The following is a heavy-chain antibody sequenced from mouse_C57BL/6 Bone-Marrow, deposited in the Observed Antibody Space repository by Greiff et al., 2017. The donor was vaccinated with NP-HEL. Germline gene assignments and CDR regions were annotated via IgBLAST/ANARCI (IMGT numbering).Heavy chain of an antibody. CDR3: ARSRGWFAY. CDR1: GYTFTSYG. CDR2: IYPRSGNT. J-gene: IGHJ3*01. Sequence: VQRVESGAELARPGASVKLSCKASGYTFTSYGISWVKQRTGQGLEWIGEIYPRSGNTYYNEKFKGKATLTADKSSSTAYMELRSLTSEDSAVYFCARSRGWFAYWGQGTLVTVSA. V-gene: IGHV1-81*01.